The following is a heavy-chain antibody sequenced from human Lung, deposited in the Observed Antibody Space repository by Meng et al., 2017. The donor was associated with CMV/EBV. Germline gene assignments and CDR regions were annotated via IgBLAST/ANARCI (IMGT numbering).Heavy chain of an antibody. D-gene: IGHD1-26*01. CDR1: GYTFTSYG. CDR2: ISAYNGNT. J-gene: IGHJ4*02. V-gene: IGHV1-18*01. Sequence: VQPVRSGSEVWKPGASVTVSCKASGYTFTSYGISWVRQAPGQGLEWMGWISAYNGNTNYAQKLQGRVTMTTDTSTSTAYMELRSLRSDDTAVYYWARDPTKTHSGSYYDYWGQGTLVTVSS. CDR3: ARDPTKTHSGSYYDY.